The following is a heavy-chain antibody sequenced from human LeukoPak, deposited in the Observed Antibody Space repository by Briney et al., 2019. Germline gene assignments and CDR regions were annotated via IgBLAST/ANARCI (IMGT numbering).Heavy chain of an antibody. CDR3: TKDRRGPAAGTWYFDS. J-gene: IGHJ4*02. Sequence: GGSLRLSCAASGFTFSSYAMSWVRQAPGKGLEWVSAISGGGGRTYYADSVRGRFTISRDNSKNTVYLQLNSLRAGDTAIYYCTKDRRGPAAGTWYFDSWGQGTLVTVSS. D-gene: IGHD6-13*01. CDR2: ISGGGGRT. CDR1: GFTFSSYA. V-gene: IGHV3-23*01.